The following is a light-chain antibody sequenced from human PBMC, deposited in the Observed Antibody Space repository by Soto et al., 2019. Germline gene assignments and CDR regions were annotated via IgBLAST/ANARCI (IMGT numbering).Light chain of an antibody. J-gene: IGKJ1*01. CDR1: QSVSSSY. V-gene: IGKV3-20*01. Sequence: EIVLTHSPGTLSLSPGERASLSFSSSQSVSSSYLAWYQQIPGQAPRLLINDASRRATGIPDRFSGSGSGTDFTLTISRLEPEDFAVYYCQQYGSSPPTFGQGTKV. CDR3: QQYGSSPPT. CDR2: DAS.